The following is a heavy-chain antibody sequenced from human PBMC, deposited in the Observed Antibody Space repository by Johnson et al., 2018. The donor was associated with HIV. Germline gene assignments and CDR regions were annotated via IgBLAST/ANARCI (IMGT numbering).Heavy chain of an antibody. CDR2: IYSGVST. D-gene: IGHD6-13*01. Sequence: VQLVESGGGLVQPGGSLRLSCAASGFTVSSNYMSWVRQAPGKGLEWVSVIYSGVSTYYADSVKGRFTISRDNSKNTLYLQMNSLRAEDTAVYYCAREPGSSSRLGAFDIWGQGTMVTVSS. V-gene: IGHV3-66*02. J-gene: IGHJ3*02. CDR3: AREPGSSSRLGAFDI. CDR1: GFTVSSNY.